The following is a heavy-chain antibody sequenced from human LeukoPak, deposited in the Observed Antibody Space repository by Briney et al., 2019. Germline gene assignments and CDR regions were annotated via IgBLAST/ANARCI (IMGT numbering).Heavy chain of an antibody. V-gene: IGHV3-30*04. CDR1: GFTFSSYV. J-gene: IGHJ4*02. CDR2: ISYDGSNE. CDR3: ARRAPSHDFDD. Sequence: GGSLRLSCAASGFTFSSYVMHWVRQAPGKGLECVAIISYDGSNEYYADSVKGRFTISRDNAKNSLYLQMNSLRVEDTALYYCARRAPSHDFDDWGQGTLVTVSS.